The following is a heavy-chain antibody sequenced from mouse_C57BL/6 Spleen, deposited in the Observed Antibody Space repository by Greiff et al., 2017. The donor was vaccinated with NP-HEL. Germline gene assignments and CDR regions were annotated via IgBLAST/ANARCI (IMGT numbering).Heavy chain of an antibody. CDR1: GYTFTSYT. V-gene: IGHV1-4*01. Sequence: QVQLKESGAELARPGASVKMSCKASGYTFTSYTMNWVKQRPGQGLEWIGYINPSSGYTKYNQKFKDKATLTADKSSSTAYMQLSSLTSEDSAVYYCARSDDPDVWGTGTTVTVSS. CDR3: ARSDDPDV. D-gene: IGHD2-3*01. CDR2: INPSSGYT. J-gene: IGHJ1*03.